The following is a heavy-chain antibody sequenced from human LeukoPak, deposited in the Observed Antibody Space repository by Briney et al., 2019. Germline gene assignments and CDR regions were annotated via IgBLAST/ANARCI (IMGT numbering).Heavy chain of an antibody. CDR1: GGSISSSSYY. D-gene: IGHD2-15*01. J-gene: IGHJ6*03. CDR3: ARLRYCSGGSCYRRFVYYYYYMDV. V-gene: IGHV4-39*07. CDR2: IYYSGST. Sequence: SETLSLTCTVSGGSISSSSYYWGWIRQPPGKGLEWIGSIYYSGSTYYNPSLKSRVTISVDTSKNQFSLKLSSVTAADTAVYYCARLRYCSGGSCYRRFVYYYYYMDVWGKGTTVTVSS.